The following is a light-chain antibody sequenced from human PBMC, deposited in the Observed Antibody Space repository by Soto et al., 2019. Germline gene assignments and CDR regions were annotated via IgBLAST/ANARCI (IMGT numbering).Light chain of an antibody. CDR3: QQYNNWPPIT. CDR2: GAS. Sequence: DIQMTQSPSSLSASVGDRVTITCRTSQTITTSLNWYRQKPGKAPDLLIYGASTRATGIPARFSGSGSGTEFTLTISSLQSEDFAVYFCQQYNNWPPITFGQGTRLEIK. V-gene: IGKV1-NL1*01. CDR1: QTITTS. J-gene: IGKJ5*01.